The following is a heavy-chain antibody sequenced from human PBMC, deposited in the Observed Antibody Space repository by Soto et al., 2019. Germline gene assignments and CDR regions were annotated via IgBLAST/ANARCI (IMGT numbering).Heavy chain of an antibody. CDR2: VNPNNGHT. CDR1: GYTFTSYD. Sequence: QVQLVQSGAEVKKPGASVKVSCKASGYTFTSYDINWVRQATGQGLEWMGWVNPNNGHTGYAQKFQGRVTMTRNTSISTAYIGLDSLRSEDTAVYYCVRLFYYGSGSWVEWGQGTLVTVSS. CDR3: VRLFYYGSGSWVE. V-gene: IGHV1-8*01. J-gene: IGHJ4*02. D-gene: IGHD3-10*01.